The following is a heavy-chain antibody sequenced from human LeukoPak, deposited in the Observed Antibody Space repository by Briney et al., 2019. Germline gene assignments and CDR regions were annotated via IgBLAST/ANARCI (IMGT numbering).Heavy chain of an antibody. J-gene: IGHJ4*02. Sequence: GGSLRLSCAAAGFTFSNYAMNWVRQAPGKGLEWGSAISGNGGSTYHADFVKGRCTISRDNSKNTLHLQMNSLRAEDTAVYYCAKGKGDCINNSCREWGQGTLVIVSS. CDR2: ISGNGGST. V-gene: IGHV3-23*01. CDR3: AKGKGDCINNSCRE. D-gene: IGHD3-10*01. CDR1: GFTFSNYA.